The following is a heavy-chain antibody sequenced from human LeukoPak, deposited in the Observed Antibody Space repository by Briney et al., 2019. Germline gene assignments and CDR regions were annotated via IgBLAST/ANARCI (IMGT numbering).Heavy chain of an antibody. V-gene: IGHV4-59*11. J-gene: IGHJ6*02. CDR3: AREGTDCAAGNCDYAVDV. CDR1: GGRISSHY. Sequence: SETLSLTCTVSGGRISSHYWTWIRQSPRKGLEWIGDIYYSGRTDYSPSFKSRVAISLDKSKNQFSLKLTSVTAADTAVYYCAREGTDCAAGNCDYAVDVWGQGTKVTVSS. D-gene: IGHD2-15*01. CDR2: IYYSGRT.